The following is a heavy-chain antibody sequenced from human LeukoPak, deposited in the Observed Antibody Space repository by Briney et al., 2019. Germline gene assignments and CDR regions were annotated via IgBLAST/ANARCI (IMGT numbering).Heavy chain of an antibody. D-gene: IGHD6-13*01. Sequence: SETLSLTCTLSGGSFSSYYWSWIRQPPGKGLEWIGYIYYSGSTYYNPSLKSRVTISVDTSKNQFSLKLSSVTAADTAVYYCARDSYSSSTGGYWGQGTLVTVSS. V-gene: IGHV4-59*12. J-gene: IGHJ4*02. CDR1: GGSFSSYY. CDR3: ARDSYSSSTGGY. CDR2: IYYSGST.